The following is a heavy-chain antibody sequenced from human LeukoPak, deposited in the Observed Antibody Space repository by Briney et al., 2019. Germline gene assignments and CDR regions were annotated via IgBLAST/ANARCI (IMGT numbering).Heavy chain of an antibody. CDR1: GFTFSSHW. J-gene: IGHJ4*02. V-gene: IGHV3-74*01. D-gene: IGHD2-15*01. Sequence: GGSLRLSCATSGFTFSSHWMHWVRQAPGKGLVWVSGISTDGSRPRYADSVNGRFTISRDNAKNALYLQMNSLRAEDTAVYFCVRDGQGSTPLDYWGQGTLVTVSS. CDR2: ISTDGSRP. CDR3: VRDGQGSTPLDY.